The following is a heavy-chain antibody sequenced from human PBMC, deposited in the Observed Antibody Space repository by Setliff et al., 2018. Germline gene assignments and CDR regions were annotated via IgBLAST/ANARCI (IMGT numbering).Heavy chain of an antibody. CDR1: GDSISSTYH. Sequence: SETLSLTCNVSGDSISSTYHWGWVRQPPGKGLEWIGEIYHSGTTNYNPSLKSRVTISVDKSKNQFSLKLSSVTAADTAVYYCARLGGVGVTILNYFDYWGQGTLVTVSS. J-gene: IGHJ4*02. D-gene: IGHD1-26*01. CDR3: ARLGGVGVTILNYFDY. CDR2: IYHSGTT. V-gene: IGHV4-38-2*02.